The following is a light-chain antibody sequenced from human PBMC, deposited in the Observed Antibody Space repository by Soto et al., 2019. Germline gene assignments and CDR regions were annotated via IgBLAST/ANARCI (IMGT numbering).Light chain of an antibody. CDR1: QSISTW. V-gene: IGKV1-5*01. CDR2: DAS. J-gene: IGKJ1*01. CDR3: QQYNSYSAWT. Sequence: DIQMTQSPSTLSASVGGRVTITCRASQSISTWLAWYQQKPGKAPKLLIYDASSLKSGVPSRFSGSGSGTEFTLTIRSLQPDDFATYYCQQYNSYSAWTFGQGTKVDIK.